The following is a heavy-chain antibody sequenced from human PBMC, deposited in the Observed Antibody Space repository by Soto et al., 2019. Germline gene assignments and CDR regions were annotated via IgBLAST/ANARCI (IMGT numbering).Heavy chain of an antibody. V-gene: IGHV4-39*07. D-gene: IGHD3-16*01. CDR1: GGSISSSSYY. J-gene: IGHJ4*02. Sequence: PSETLSLTCTVSGGSISSSSYYWGWIRQPPGKGLEWIGYIYFSGSTNYNPSLKSRVTISVDTSKNQFSLKLSSVTAADTAVYYCAISYYDYIWGSYQDHWGQGTLVTVSS. CDR3: AISYYDYIWGSYQDH. CDR2: IYFSGST.